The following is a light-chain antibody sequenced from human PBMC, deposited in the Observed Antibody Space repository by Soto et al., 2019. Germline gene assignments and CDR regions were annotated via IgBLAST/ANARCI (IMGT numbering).Light chain of an antibody. Sequence: EIVLTQSPATLSLSPGERATLSCRASQSVSSYLAWYQQKPDQAPRLLMYEASNRATGIPARFSGGGSGTDFTLTISSLEPEDFAVYYCQQRSDWPWTFGQGTKVDIK. CDR1: QSVSSY. CDR3: QQRSDWPWT. J-gene: IGKJ1*01. CDR2: EAS. V-gene: IGKV3-11*01.